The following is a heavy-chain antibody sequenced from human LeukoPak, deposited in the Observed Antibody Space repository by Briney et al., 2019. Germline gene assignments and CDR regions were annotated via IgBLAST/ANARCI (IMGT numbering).Heavy chain of an antibody. CDR3: ARDEYSSSSSNYYYYMDV. CDR2: ISWDGGST. CDR1: GFTFDDYT. D-gene: IGHD6-6*01. V-gene: IGHV3-43*01. J-gene: IGHJ6*03. Sequence: GGSLRLSCAASGFTFDDYTMHWVRQAPGKGLEWVSLISWDGGSTYYADSVKGRFTISRDNSKNSLYLQMNSLRTEDTALYYCARDEYSSSSSNYYYYMDVWGKGTTVTVSS.